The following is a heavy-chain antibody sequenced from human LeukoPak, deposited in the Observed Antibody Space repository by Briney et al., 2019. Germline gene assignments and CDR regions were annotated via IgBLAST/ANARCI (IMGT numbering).Heavy chain of an antibody. D-gene: IGHD6-19*01. CDR1: VYSLSYLS. Sequence: ASVTVSFKFSVYSLSYLSIHWVREAPGEGLEWMGGFDSENNKMVYSQKFQGRVTMTEAASADTAYMELTSLRSEDMAVYFCATDRVYRSSGRSWGFFDYWGQGTLVIVSS. V-gene: IGHV1-24*01. CDR2: FDSENNKM. J-gene: IGHJ4*02. CDR3: ATDRVYRSSGRSWGFFDY.